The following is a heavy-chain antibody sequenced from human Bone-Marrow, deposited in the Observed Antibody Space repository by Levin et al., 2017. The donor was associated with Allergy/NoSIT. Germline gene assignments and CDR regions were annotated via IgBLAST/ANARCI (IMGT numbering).Heavy chain of an antibody. Sequence: PGGSLRLSCKGSGSNFNNNWIIWVRQMPGKGLEWMGIIFPTDSDTRYSPSFQGQVTISADKSINTAFLQWRSLKASDTATYYCARHLSPYGDFRGGFDWGQGTLVAVSS. V-gene: IGHV5-51*01. D-gene: IGHD4-17*01. J-gene: IGHJ4*02. CDR2: IFPTDSDT. CDR1: GSNFNNNW. CDR3: ARHLSPYGDFRGGFD.